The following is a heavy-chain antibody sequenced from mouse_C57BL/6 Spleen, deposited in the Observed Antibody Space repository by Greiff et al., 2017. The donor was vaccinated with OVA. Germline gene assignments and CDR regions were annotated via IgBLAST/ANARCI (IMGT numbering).Heavy chain of an antibody. V-gene: IGHV1-18*01. D-gene: IGHD2-3*01. J-gene: IGHJ4*01. CDR1: GYTFTDYN. Sequence: VQLQQSGPELVKPGASVKIPCKASGYTFTDYNMDWVKQSHGKSLEWIGDIYPNNGGTIYNQKFKGKATLTVDKSSSTTYMELLSLTSEDTAVYYYSRWLLFYAMDYWGQGTSVTVSS. CDR2: IYPNNGGT. CDR3: SRWLLFYAMDY.